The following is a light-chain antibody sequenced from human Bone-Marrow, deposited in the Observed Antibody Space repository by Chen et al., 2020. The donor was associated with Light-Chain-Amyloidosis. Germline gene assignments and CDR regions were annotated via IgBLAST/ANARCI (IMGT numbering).Light chain of an antibody. V-gene: IGLV3-21*02. CDR1: HIGSTS. CDR3: QVWDRSSDRPV. CDR2: DDS. J-gene: IGLJ3*02. Sequence: SYVLTQPSSVSVAPGQTATIACGGNHIGSTSVHCYQQTPGQAPLLLVYDDSDRPSGIPERLSGSNSGNTATLTSSRVEAGDEADYYCQVWDRSSDRPVFGGGTKLTVL.